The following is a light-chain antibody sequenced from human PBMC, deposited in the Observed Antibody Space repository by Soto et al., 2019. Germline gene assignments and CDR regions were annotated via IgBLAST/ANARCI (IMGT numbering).Light chain of an antibody. CDR1: QSISSY. CDR2: GAS. Sequence: DIQMTQSPSSLSASVGDRVTITCRASQSISSYLNWYQQKPGKAPKLLIYGASSLQSGVPSRFSGSGSGTEVTLTISSLQPEDFATDYCQQSYTVPYTFGQGTKLEIK. CDR3: QQSYTVPYT. J-gene: IGKJ2*01. V-gene: IGKV1-39*01.